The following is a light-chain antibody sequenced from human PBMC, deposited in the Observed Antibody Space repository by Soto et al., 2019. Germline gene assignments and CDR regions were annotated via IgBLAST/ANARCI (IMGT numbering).Light chain of an antibody. Sequence: MTQSQLSLPVTPGEPASISCRSSQSLLHSNGYNYLDWYLQKPGQSPQLLIYLGSNRGSGVPDRFSGSGSGTDFTLKISRVEADDVGVRYSMQALQTTLTFGGGPKVDIK. V-gene: IGKV2-28*01. CDR3: MQALQTTLT. CDR2: LGS. CDR1: QSLLHSNGYNY. J-gene: IGKJ4*01.